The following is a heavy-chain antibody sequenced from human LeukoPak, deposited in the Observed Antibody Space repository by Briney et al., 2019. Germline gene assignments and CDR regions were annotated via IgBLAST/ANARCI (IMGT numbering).Heavy chain of an antibody. D-gene: IGHD5-24*01. CDR3: TRDQMNY. CDR1: EFTVSRNY. Sequence: GGSLRLSCTASEFTVSRNYMLWVRQAPGKGLEWVSLIFSNGDTHYADSVKGRFTISRDTSKNMVSLQMNSLRVEDTAMYYCTRDQMNYWGQGTLVTVSS. J-gene: IGHJ4*02. V-gene: IGHV3-53*01. CDR2: IFSNGDT.